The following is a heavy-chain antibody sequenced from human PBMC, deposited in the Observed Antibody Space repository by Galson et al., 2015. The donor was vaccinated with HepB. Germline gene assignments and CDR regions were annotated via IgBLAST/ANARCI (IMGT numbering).Heavy chain of an antibody. V-gene: IGHV2-5*02. CDR2: IYWDDDK. D-gene: IGHD3-3*01. CDR1: GFSLSTSGVG. J-gene: IGHJ4*02. CDR3: AHSTGYDSWSGYYLPTPYFDY. Sequence: PALVKPTQTLTLTCTFSGFSLSTSGVGVGWIRQPPGKALEWLALIYWDDDKRYSPSLKSRLTITKDTSKNQVVLTMTNMDPVDTATYYCAHSTGYDSWSGYYLPTPYFDYWGQGTLVTVSS.